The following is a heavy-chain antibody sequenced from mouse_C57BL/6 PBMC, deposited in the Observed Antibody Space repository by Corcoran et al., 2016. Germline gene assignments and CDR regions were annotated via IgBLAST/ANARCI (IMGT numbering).Heavy chain of an antibody. CDR3: ARWGYGSSYGFAY. CDR2: INTYSGVP. V-gene: IGHV9-3*01. J-gene: IGHJ3*01. CDR1: GYTFTTYG. D-gene: IGHD1-1*01. Sequence: QIQLVQSGPELKKPGETVKISCKASGYTFTTYGMSWVKQAPGKGLKWMGWINTYSGVPTYADDFKGRFAFSLETSASTAYLQINNLKNGDTATYFCARWGYGSSYGFAYWGQGTLVTVSA.